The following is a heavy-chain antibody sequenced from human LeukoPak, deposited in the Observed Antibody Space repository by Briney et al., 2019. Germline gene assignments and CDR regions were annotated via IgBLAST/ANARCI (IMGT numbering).Heavy chain of an antibody. V-gene: IGHV5-51*01. CDR2: IYPGDSDT. CDR1: GYSFTSYW. D-gene: IGHD3-10*01. CDR3: ARLRGSGSYEPLYYFDY. Sequence: GESLKISCKGSGYSFTSYWIGWVRQPPGKGLEWMGIIYPGDSDTRYSPSFQGQVTISADKSISTAYLQWSSLKASDTAMYYCARLRGSGSYEPLYYFDYWGQGTLVTVSS. J-gene: IGHJ4*02.